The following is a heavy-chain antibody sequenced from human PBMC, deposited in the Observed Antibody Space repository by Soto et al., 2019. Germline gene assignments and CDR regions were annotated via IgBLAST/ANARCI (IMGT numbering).Heavy chain of an antibody. CDR1: GFTFSSYA. CDR3: AKDPGYSSGIGRDDAFDI. V-gene: IGHV3-23*01. Sequence: GGSLRLSCAASGFTFSSYAMSWVRQAPGKGLEWVSAISGSGGSTYYADSVKGRFTISRDNSKNTLYLQMNSLRAEDTAVYYCAKDPGYSSGIGRDDAFDIWGQGTMVTVS. D-gene: IGHD6-19*01. J-gene: IGHJ3*02. CDR2: ISGSGGST.